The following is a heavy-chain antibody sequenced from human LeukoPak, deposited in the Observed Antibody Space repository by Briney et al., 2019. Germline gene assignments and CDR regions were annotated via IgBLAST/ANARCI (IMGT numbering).Heavy chain of an antibody. D-gene: IGHD6-13*01. J-gene: IGHJ4*02. Sequence: ASVKDSCTASGDILNSYHIHWVRQAPGQGLEWMGIIKHSGGSTTYAQKFQGRLTMTRDTSTGTVNMELSSLTSEDTAVYYCARDFSWSVDYWGQGALVTVSS. CDR1: GDILNSYH. CDR3: ARDFSWSVDY. CDR2: IKHSGGST. V-gene: IGHV1-46*02.